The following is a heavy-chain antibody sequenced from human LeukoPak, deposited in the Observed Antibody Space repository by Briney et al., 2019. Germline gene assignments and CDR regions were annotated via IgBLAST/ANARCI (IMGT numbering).Heavy chain of an antibody. CDR3: ARYSVGNYDSGLDY. J-gene: IGHJ4*02. Sequence: GGSLRLSCAASGFTFTDYYMTWIRQAPGKGLEWVSYITSSGSYTNYADSVKGRFTISRDNANNSLYLQMNSLRAEDTAVYYCARYSVGNYDSGLDYWGQGSLVIVSS. CDR2: ITSSGSYT. CDR1: GFTFTDYY. D-gene: IGHD5-12*01. V-gene: IGHV3-11*06.